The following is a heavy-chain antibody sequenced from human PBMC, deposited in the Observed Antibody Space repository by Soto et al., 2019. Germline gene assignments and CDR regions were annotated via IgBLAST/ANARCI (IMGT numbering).Heavy chain of an antibody. J-gene: IGHJ6*02. Sequence: EVQLVESGGGLVKPGGSLRLSCAASGFTFSTYSMNWVRQAPGQGLEWVSSISSSSGDIYYADSVKGRFTISRDDAKNSLSLQMNSLRAEDTAVYYCARVRSYSYGQGYGMDVWGQGTTVTVSS. D-gene: IGHD5-18*01. CDR3: ARVRSYSYGQGYGMDV. CDR2: ISSSSGDI. V-gene: IGHV3-21*01. CDR1: GFTFSTYS.